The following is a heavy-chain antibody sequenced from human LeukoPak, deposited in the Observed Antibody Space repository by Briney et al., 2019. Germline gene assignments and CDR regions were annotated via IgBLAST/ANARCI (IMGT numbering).Heavy chain of an antibody. CDR1: GGSISSSSYY. CDR2: IYYSGGT. Sequence: PSETLSLTCTVSGGSISSSSYYWGWIRQPPGKGLEWIGNIYYSGGTNYNPSLKSRVTISIDTSKNQVSLKLSSVTAADTAVYYCARLRDSSSSLDYWGQGTLVTVSS. CDR3: ARLRDSSSSLDY. J-gene: IGHJ4*02. V-gene: IGHV4-39*07. D-gene: IGHD6-6*01.